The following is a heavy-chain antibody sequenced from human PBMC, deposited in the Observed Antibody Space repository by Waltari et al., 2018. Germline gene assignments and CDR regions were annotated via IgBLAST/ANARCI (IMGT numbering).Heavy chain of an antibody. Sequence: QVHLVQSGAAVKKPGASVKLSCKTSGYTFTGHFIHWVRQAPGHGLESMGWINTNTGVTDRAQKFQGRVTMTRDTSISTAYMEVTDLKFDDTDVYYCARGGGYGGDYVADYWDQGTLVTVSS. CDR2: INTNTGVT. CDR3: ARGGGYGGDYVADY. D-gene: IGHD2-21*02. CDR1: GYTFTGHF. J-gene: IGHJ4*02. V-gene: IGHV1-2*02.